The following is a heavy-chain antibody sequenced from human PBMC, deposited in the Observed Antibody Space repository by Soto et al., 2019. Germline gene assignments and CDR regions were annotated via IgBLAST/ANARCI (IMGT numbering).Heavy chain of an antibody. J-gene: IGHJ1*01. Sequence: QVQLVESGGGVVQPGRSLRLSCAASGFTFSSYGMHWVRQAPGKGLEWVAVIWYDGSNKYYADSVKGRFTISRDNSKNRXYLQMNSLRAEDTAVYYCARVPYSSSWYATEYFQHWGQGTLVTVSS. V-gene: IGHV3-33*01. CDR3: ARVPYSSSWYATEYFQH. CDR1: GFTFSSYG. D-gene: IGHD6-13*01. CDR2: IWYDGSNK.